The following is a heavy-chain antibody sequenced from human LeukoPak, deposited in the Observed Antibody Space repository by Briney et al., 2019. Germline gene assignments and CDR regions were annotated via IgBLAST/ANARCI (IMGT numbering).Heavy chain of an antibody. Sequence: SETLSLTCTVSGGSISSYYWNWIRQPAGKGLEWIGRIHISGRTNYNPSLKNRVTMSVDTSKNQFSLKLSSMTAADTAVYYCARERRSGYYEVSGFSYWGQGTLVTVSA. CDR1: GGSISSYY. D-gene: IGHD3-3*01. CDR3: ARERRSGYYEVSGFSY. CDR2: IHISGRT. J-gene: IGHJ4*02. V-gene: IGHV4-4*07.